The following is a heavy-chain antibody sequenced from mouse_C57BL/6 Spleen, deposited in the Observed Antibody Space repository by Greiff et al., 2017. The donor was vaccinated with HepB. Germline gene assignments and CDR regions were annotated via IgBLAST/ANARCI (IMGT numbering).Heavy chain of an antibody. CDR2: INPGSGGT. CDR3: AREGLRSYAMDY. J-gene: IGHJ4*01. Sequence: QLQQSGAELVRPGTSVKVSCKASGYAFTNYLIEWVKQRPGQGLEWIGVINPGSGGTNYNEKFKGKATLTADKSSSTAYMLLSSLTSEDSAVYFCAREGLRSYAMDYWGQGTSVTVSS. CDR1: GYAFTNYL. V-gene: IGHV1-54*01. D-gene: IGHD3-1*01.